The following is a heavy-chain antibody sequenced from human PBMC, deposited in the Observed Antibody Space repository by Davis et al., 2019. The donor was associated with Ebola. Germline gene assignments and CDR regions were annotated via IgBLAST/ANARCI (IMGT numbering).Heavy chain of an antibody. V-gene: IGHV5-51*01. CDR1: GYSFTSYW. J-gene: IGHJ4*02. D-gene: IGHD6-19*01. CDR2: IYPGDSDT. CDR3: ARHNAVGGAGTGGGENDY. Sequence: GESLKISCKGSGYSFTSYWIGWVRQMPGKGLEWMGIIYPGDSDTRYSPSFQGQVTISADKSISTAYLQWSSLKASDTAMYYCARHNAVGGAGTGGGENDYWGQGTLVTVSS.